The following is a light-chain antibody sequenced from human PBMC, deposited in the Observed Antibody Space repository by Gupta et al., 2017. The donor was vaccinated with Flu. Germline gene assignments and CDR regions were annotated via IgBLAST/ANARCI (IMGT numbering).Light chain of an antibody. Sequence: QSALTQPASVSGSPGQSITISCTGTSSDVGGYKFVSWYQQRPGKAPKLMIYEVSNRPSGVSNRFSGSKSGNTASLTISGLQAEDEADYYCSSFTSRSTLVFGTGTKVTVV. CDR2: EVS. CDR1: SSDVGGYKF. J-gene: IGLJ1*01. V-gene: IGLV2-14*01. CDR3: SSFTSRSTLV.